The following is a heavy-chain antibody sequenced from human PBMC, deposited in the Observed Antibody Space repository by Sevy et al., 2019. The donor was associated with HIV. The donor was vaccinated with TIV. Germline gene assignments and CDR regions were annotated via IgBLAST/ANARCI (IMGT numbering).Heavy chain of an antibody. V-gene: IGHV4-30-2*01. Sequence: SETLSLTCAVSGVSISSGAYSWNWIRQPPGKGLEWIGYIYHTGNTYYNPSLRSRITISLDRSKNQFSLRLSSVTAADTDVYFCARDGGTMTTPGSFDIWGQWTMVTVSS. CDR2: IYHTGNT. CDR1: GVSISSGAYS. CDR3: ARDGGTMTTPGSFDI. D-gene: IGHD4-17*01. J-gene: IGHJ3*02.